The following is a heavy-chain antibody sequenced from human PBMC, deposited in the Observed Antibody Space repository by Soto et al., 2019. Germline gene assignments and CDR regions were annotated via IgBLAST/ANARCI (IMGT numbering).Heavy chain of an antibody. J-gene: IGHJ3*02. CDR1: GYTFTSYY. D-gene: IGHD5-12*01. CDR3: ARDREGYNSTVLDAFDI. V-gene: IGHV1-46*01. Sequence: ASVKVSCKASGYTFTSYYMHWVRQAPGQGFEWMGIINPSGGSTSYAQKFQGRVTMTRDTSTSTVYMELSSLRSEDTAVYYCARDREGYNSTVLDAFDIWGQGTMVTVSS. CDR2: INPSGGST.